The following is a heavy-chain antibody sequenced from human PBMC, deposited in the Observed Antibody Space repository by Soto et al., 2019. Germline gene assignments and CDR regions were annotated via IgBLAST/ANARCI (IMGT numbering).Heavy chain of an antibody. CDR2: ISAYNGNT. CDR3: ARVDDYDILTGYYLGY. V-gene: IGHV1-18*01. Sequence: ASVKVSCKASGYTFTSYGISWVRQAPGQGLEWMGWISAYNGNTNYAQKLQGRVTMTTDTSTSTAYMELRSLRSDDTAVYYCARVDDYDILTGYYLGYWGQGTLVTVSS. D-gene: IGHD3-9*01. CDR1: GYTFTSYG. J-gene: IGHJ4*02.